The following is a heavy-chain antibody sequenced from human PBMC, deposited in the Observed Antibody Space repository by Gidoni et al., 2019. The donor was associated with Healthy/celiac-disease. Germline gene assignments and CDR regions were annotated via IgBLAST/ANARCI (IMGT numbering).Heavy chain of an antibody. J-gene: IGHJ4*02. D-gene: IGHD3-10*01. V-gene: IGHV4-39*01. CDR2: IYYSGST. CDR3: ARLWFGELLSPGYFDY. CDR1: GGSISSSSYY. Sequence: QLQLQESGPGLVKPSETLSLTCTGSGGSISSSSYYWGWIRQPPGKGLEWIGSIYYSGSTYYNPSLKSRVTISVDTSKNQFSLKLSSVTAADTAVYYCARLWFGELLSPGYFDYWGQGTLVTVSS.